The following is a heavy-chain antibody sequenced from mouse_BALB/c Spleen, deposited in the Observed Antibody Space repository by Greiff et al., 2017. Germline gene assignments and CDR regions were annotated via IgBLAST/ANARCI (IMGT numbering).Heavy chain of an antibody. CDR1: GFNITDSY. CDR3: AKRGQGSWFAY. V-gene: IGHV14-3*02. CDR2: IDPANGNT. J-gene: IGHJ3*01. D-gene: IGHD3-3*01. Sequence: EVQLQQPGAELVKPGASVKLSCTASGFNITDSYMHWVKQRPEQGLEWIGRIDPANGNTKYDPKFQGKATITADTSSNTAYLQLSSLTSEDTAVYYCAKRGQGSWFAYWGQGTLVTVSA.